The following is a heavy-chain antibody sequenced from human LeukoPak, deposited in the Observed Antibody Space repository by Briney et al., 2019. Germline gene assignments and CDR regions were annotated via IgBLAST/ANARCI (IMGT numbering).Heavy chain of an antibody. D-gene: IGHD6-6*01. V-gene: IGHV1-46*01. J-gene: IGHJ4*02. CDR2: INPSGGST. CDR3: ARGKSKSEAAYSSSSYYFDY. CDR1: GYTFTSYY. Sequence: ASVKVSCKASGYTFTSYYMHWVRQAPGQGLEWMGIINPSGGSTSYAQKFQGRVTMTRDTSTSTVYMELSSLRSEDTAVYYCARGKSKSEAAYSSSSYYFDYWGQGTLVTVSS.